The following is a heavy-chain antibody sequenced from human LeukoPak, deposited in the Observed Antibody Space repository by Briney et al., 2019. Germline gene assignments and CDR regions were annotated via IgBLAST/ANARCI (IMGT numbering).Heavy chain of an antibody. D-gene: IGHD1-14*01. CDR1: GYSSTSYW. J-gene: IGHJ3*02. CDR2: IYPRDSDT. V-gene: IGHV5-51*01. CDR3: ARHVTTASAARGFDI. Sequence: GESLKISCKGSGYSSTSYWVAWVRQMPGKGLEWMGIIYPRDSDTRYSPSFQGQVTISADKSINTAYLQWSGLKASDTAVYYCARHVTTASAARGFDIWSQRTIVTVSS.